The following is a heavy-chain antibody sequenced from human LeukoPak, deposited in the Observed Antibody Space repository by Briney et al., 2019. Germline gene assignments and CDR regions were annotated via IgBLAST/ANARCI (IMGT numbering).Heavy chain of an antibody. D-gene: IGHD5-18*01. V-gene: IGHV3-23*01. CDR3: AKDSRYSYGYPLHY. Sequence: GGSLRLSCVASGFTFSSYSMSWVRQAPGKGLEWVSAISGSGGSTYYADSVKGRFTISRDNSKNTLYLQMNSLRAEDTAVYYCAKDSRYSYGYPLHYWGQGTLVTVSS. CDR1: GFTFSSYS. J-gene: IGHJ4*02. CDR2: ISGSGGST.